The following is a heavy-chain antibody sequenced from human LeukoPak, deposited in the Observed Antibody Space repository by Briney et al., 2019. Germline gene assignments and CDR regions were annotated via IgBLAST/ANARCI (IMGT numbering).Heavy chain of an antibody. V-gene: IGHV4-39*07. D-gene: IGHD4-23*01. J-gene: IGHJ4*02. CDR2: IYYSGST. CDR1: GGSISSSSYY. CDR3: ARNGGNLDY. Sequence: SETLSLTCTVSGGSISSSSYYWGWIRQPPGKGLEWIGSIYYSGSTYYNPSLKSRVTISVDTSKNQFSLKLSSVTAADTAVYYCARNGGNLDYWGQGTLVTVSS.